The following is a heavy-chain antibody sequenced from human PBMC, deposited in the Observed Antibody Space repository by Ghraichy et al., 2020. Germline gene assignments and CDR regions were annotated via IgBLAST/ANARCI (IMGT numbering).Heavy chain of an antibody. CDR1: GGSVSSSNYY. Sequence: SETLSLTCTVSGGSVSSSNYYWGWIRQPPGKGLEWIANIHHSGSTYYNPSLKSRVTISIDTSKNQFSLTVTSVTAADTAVYYCARVIGTVEVAGTGKYYFDYWGQGTLGTVSS. CDR3: ARVIGTVEVAGTGKYYFDY. CDR2: IHHSGST. J-gene: IGHJ4*02. D-gene: IGHD6-19*01. V-gene: IGHV4-39*01.